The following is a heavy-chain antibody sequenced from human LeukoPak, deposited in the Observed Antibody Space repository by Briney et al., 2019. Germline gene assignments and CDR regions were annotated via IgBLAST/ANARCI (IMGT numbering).Heavy chain of an antibody. CDR3: ARKGYCGGDCYSGTDAFDI. V-gene: IGHV1-69*06. D-gene: IGHD2-21*02. J-gene: IGHJ3*02. Sequence: GASVKVSCKASGGTFSSYAISWVRQAPGQGLKWMGGIIPIFGTANYAQKFQGRVTITADKSTSTAYMELSSLRSEDTAVYYCARKGYCGGDCYSGTDAFDIWGQGTMVTVSS. CDR2: IIPIFGTA. CDR1: GGTFSSYA.